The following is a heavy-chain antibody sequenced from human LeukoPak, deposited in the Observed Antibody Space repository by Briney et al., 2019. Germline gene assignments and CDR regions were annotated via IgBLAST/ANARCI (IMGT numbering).Heavy chain of an antibody. CDR3: ANYGSGSYYKKSPGAFDI. D-gene: IGHD3-10*01. V-gene: IGHV3-30*18. J-gene: IGHJ3*02. CDR2: ISYDGSNK. CDR1: GFTFSSYG. Sequence: GGSLRLSCADSGFTFSSYGMHWVRQAPGKGLEWVAVISYDGSNKCYSDSVKGRFTISRDNSKNTLYLQMNSLRAEDTAVYYCANYGSGSYYKKSPGAFDIWGQGTMVTVSS.